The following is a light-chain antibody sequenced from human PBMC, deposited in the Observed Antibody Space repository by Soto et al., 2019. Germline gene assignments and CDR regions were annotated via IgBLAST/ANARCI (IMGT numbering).Light chain of an antibody. J-gene: IGKJ1*01. CDR1: QGFTNY. CDR2: PAP. CDR3: HKYNGAPWT. Sequence: DIQMTQSPSSLSASVGDRVTTTCRAGQGFTNYLAWNHQKPGKDPVPLIYPAPPLQTGVPSRFSGSGSGTDFTLTISSLQPEDVATYYCHKYNGAPWTFGQGTKVEI. V-gene: IGKV1-27*01.